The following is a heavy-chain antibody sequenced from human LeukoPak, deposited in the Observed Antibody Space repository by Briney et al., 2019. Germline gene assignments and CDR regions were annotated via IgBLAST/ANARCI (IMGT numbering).Heavy chain of an antibody. V-gene: IGHV4-34*01. CDR3: ARGLEGSSGFYSG. CDR2: INHSGST. D-gene: IGHD6-19*01. J-gene: IGHJ4*02. Sequence: PSETLSLTCAVYGGSFSGYYWSWIRQPPGKGLEWIGEINHSGSTNYNPSLKSRVTISVDTSKNQFSLKLSSVTAADTAVYYCARGLEGSSGFYSGWGQGTLVTVSS. CDR1: GGSFSGYY.